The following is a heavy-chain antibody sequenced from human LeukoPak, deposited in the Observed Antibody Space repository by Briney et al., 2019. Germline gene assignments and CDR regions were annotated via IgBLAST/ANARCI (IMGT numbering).Heavy chain of an antibody. V-gene: IGHV4-38-2*02. Sequence: PSETLSLTCAVSGYSIISGFSWGWIRQPPGKGLGWIGTISHSGTTDYKSTLESRLTISMDTSKNLFSLRLTSVTAADTAVYYCAREGAVPGIDPWGQGTLATVSS. J-gene: IGHJ5*02. CDR3: AREGAVPGIDP. D-gene: IGHD3-16*01. CDR2: ISHSGTT. CDR1: GYSIISGFS.